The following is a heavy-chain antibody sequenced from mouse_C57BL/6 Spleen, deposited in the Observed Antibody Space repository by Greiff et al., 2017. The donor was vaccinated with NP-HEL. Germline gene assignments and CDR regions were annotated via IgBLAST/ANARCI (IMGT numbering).Heavy chain of an antibody. J-gene: IGHJ3*01. CDR1: GYAFSSSW. V-gene: IGHV1-82*01. Sequence: QVQLKQSGPELVKPGASVKISCKASGYAFSSSWMNWVKQRPGKGLEWIGRIYPGDGDTNYNGKFKGKATLTADKSSSTAYMQLSSLTSEDSAVYFCARSSYYSNFAYWGQGTLVTVSA. CDR3: ARSSYYSNFAY. D-gene: IGHD2-5*01. CDR2: IYPGDGDT.